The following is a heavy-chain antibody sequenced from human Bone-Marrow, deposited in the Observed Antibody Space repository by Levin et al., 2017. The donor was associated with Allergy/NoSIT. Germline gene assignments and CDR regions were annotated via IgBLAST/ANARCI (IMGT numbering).Heavy chain of an antibody. CDR1: GFTFGTYA. Sequence: PGGSLRLSCAASGFTFGTYAMSWVRQPPGKGLEWVSGLSGSGGYTYYADSVKGRFTISRDNSKNTVYLQMNSLRAEDTAVYYWAKFRGTAMEMYYFDYWGQGTLVTVSS. D-gene: IGHD5-18*01. CDR3: AKFRGTAMEMYYFDY. J-gene: IGHJ4*02. CDR2: LSGSGGYT. V-gene: IGHV3-23*01.